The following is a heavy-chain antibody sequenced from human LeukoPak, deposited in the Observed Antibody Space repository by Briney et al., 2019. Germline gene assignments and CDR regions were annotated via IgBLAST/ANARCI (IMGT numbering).Heavy chain of an antibody. V-gene: IGHV5-51*01. J-gene: IGHJ4*02. D-gene: IGHD3-22*01. CDR1: GYSFTSYW. Sequence: GESLKISCKVAGYSFTSYWIGWVRQMPGKGLEWMGIIYPGDSDTRYSPSFQGQVTISADKSISTAYLQWSSLKASDTAMYYCARQQGGYDSSGTPSDYWGQGTLVTVSS. CDR2: IYPGDSDT. CDR3: ARQQGGYDSSGTPSDY.